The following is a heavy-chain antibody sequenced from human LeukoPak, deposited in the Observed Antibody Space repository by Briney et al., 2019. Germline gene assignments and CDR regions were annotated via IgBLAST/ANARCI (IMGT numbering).Heavy chain of an antibody. CDR3: ARLVGDITCYDQ. V-gene: IGHV3-7*03. CDR1: GFTFSTYW. D-gene: IGHD1-26*01. CDR2: IRRDGSAM. Sequence: GWSLRLSCSASGFTFSTYWMSWVRQAPGRGLEWVASIRRDGSAMLYMDSVRGRFTISRDNAKNSLYLQMNGLRAEDTAVYYCARLVGDITCYDQWGQGTLVTVS. J-gene: IGHJ4*02.